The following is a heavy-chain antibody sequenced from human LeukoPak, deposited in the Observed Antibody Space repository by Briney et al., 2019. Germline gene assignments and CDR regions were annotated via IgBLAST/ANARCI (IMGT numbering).Heavy chain of an antibody. CDR1: GLIFDDYT. CDR2: ISRNGAVT. J-gene: IGHJ4*02. D-gene: IGHD3-10*01. V-gene: IGHV3-43*01. CDR3: AKGPTMPPYYPSGSYYETKAQFDV. Sequence: QPGGSLRLSCAASGLIFDDYTMHWVRQAPGKGLEWVSLISRNGAVTKYADSVRGRFTVSRDNSKNSLYLQMNSLTTEDTALYYCAKGPTMPPYYPSGSYYETKAQFDVWGQGTLVTVSS.